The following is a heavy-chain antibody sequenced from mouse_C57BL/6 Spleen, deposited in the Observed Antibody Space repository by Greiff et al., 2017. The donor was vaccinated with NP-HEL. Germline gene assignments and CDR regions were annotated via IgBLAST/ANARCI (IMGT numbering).Heavy chain of an antibody. CDR3: TTGGYGLGY. D-gene: IGHD2-2*01. CDR2: IDPETGGT. CDR1: GYTFTDYE. V-gene: IGHV1-15*01. Sequence: QVHVKQSGAELVRPGASVTLSCKASGYTFTDYEMHWVKQTPVHGLEWIGAIDPETGGTAYNQKFKGKAILTADKSSSTAYMELRSLTSEDSAVYYCTTGGYGLGYWGQGTTLTVSS. J-gene: IGHJ2*01.